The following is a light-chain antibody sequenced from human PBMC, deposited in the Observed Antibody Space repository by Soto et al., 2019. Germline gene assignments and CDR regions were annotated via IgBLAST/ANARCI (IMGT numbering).Light chain of an antibody. CDR3: QQYNNWPPYT. Sequence: EIVLTQSPATLSLSPGERATLSCRASQSVSSYLAWYQQKPGQAPRLLIYDASNRATGIPARFSGSGSGTDFTLSISSTQSEDVGIYYCQQYNNWPPYTFGQGTKVDIK. V-gene: IGKV3-11*01. CDR2: DAS. CDR1: QSVSSY. J-gene: IGKJ2*01.